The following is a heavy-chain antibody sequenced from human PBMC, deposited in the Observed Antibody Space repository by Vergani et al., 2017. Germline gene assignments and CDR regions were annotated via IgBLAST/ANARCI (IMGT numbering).Heavy chain of an antibody. J-gene: IGHJ6*03. CDR2: INPSGGST. Sequence: QVQLVQSGAEVKKAGASVKVSCKASGYTFTSYYMHWVRQAPGQGLEWMGIINPSGGSTSYAQKFQGRVTITADKSTSTAYMELSSLRSEDTAVYYCARDSPSWSGYYTGGYYYMDVWGKGTTVTVSS. CDR1: GYTFTSYY. D-gene: IGHD3-3*01. CDR3: ARDSPSWSGYYTGGYYYMDV. V-gene: IGHV1-46*01.